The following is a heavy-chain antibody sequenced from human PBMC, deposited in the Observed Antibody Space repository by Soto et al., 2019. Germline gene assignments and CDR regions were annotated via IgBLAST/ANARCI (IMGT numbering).Heavy chain of an antibody. Sequence: SETLSLTCTVSGGSISGSSYYWGWIRQPPGKGLEWIGSIYYSGSTYYNPSLKSRVTISVDTSKNQFSLKLSSVSAADTAVYYCARGPSGDKVDYWGQGTLVTVSS. J-gene: IGHJ4*02. CDR1: GGSISGSSYY. CDR3: ARGPSGDKVDY. CDR2: IYYSGST. V-gene: IGHV4-39*07. D-gene: IGHD7-27*01.